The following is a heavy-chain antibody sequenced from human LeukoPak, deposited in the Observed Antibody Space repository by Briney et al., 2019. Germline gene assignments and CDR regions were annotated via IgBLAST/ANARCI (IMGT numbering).Heavy chain of an antibody. CDR1: GFTFSSYS. CDR2: IGSSTSYI. CDR3: ARDALYYCSSTSCLSDAFDI. V-gene: IGHV3-21*01. Sequence: GGSLRLSCAASGFTFSSYSMNWVRRAPGKGLEWVSSIGSSTSYIYYADSVKGRFTISRDNAKNSLYLQMNSLRAEDTAVYYCARDALYYCSSTSCLSDAFDIWGQGTMVTVSS. J-gene: IGHJ3*02. D-gene: IGHD2-2*01.